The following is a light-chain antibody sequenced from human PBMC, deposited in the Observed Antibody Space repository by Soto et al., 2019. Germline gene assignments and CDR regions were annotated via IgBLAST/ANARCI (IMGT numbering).Light chain of an antibody. Sequence: IVMTQSPATLSVSPGERATLSCRASQSVGSNLAWYQQKPGQAPRIVIYGASTRIPGMPARFSGSGSGTAFTLTISSLQSEDFAVYYCQQYSYWPIAFGQGTKVEI. CDR1: QSVGSN. CDR3: QQYSYWPIA. CDR2: GAS. V-gene: IGKV3-15*01. J-gene: IGKJ1*01.